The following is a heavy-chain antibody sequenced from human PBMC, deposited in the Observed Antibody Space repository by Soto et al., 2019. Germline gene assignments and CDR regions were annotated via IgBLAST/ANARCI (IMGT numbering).Heavy chain of an antibody. Sequence: SVKVSCKASGGTFSSYTISWVRQAPGQGLEWMGRIIPILGIANYAQKFQGRVTITADKSTSTAYMELSSLRSVDTATYYCAHNDNQGGFFGVVPRSPFDYWGQGTLVTVSS. V-gene: IGHV1-69*02. J-gene: IGHJ4*02. D-gene: IGHD3-3*01. CDR3: AHNDNQGGFFGVVPRSPFDY. CDR1: GGTFSSYT. CDR2: IIPILGIA.